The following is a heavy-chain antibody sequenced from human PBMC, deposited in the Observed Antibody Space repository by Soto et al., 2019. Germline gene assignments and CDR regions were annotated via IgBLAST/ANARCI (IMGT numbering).Heavy chain of an antibody. CDR3: XXXXXXYAXFDY. V-gene: IGHV2-5*02. CDR1: GFSLSTSGVG. Sequence: QITLKESGPTLVKPTQTLTLTCTFSGFSLSTSGVGVGWIRQPPGKALEWLALIYWDDDKRYSPSLKSRLTXXXXXXXXXXXXXXXXXXXXXXXXXXXXXXXXXYAXFDYWGQGTLVTVSS. CDR2: IYWDDDK. J-gene: IGHJ4*02.